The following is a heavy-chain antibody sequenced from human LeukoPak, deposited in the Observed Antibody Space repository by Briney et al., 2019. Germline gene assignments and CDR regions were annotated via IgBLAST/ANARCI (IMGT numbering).Heavy chain of an antibody. CDR1: GGSFSGYY. V-gene: IGHV4-34*01. J-gene: IGHJ4*02. CDR2: INHSRST. CDR3: ARGFATTTYFYGSGSSGVDDY. Sequence: SETLSLTCAVYGGSFSGYYWSWFRQPPGKGLEWIGEINHSRSTNYNPSLKSRVAIPVDTSKNQFSLKLSSVTAADTAVYYCARGFATTTYFYGSGSSGVDDYWGQGTLVTVSS. D-gene: IGHD3-10*01.